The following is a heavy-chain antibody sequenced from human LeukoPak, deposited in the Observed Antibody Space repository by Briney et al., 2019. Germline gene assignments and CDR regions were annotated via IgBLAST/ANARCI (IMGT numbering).Heavy chain of an antibody. CDR1: GFTFSAYS. CDR2: ISDDSSHI. D-gene: IGHD3-22*01. CDR3: ARNNYYDSSGYDY. Sequence: GGSLRLSCAVSGFTFSAYSMNWVRQAPGKGLEWISSISDDSSHIYYADSVKGRSAISRDNAKNSVYLQMNSLRAEDTAVYYCARNNYYDSSGYDYWGRGTLVTVSS. J-gene: IGHJ4*02. V-gene: IGHV3-21*01.